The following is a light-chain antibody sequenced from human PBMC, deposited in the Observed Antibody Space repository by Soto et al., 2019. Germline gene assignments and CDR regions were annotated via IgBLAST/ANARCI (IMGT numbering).Light chain of an antibody. J-gene: IGKJ4*01. Sequence: DIVLSQSPGTLSLSSGERATLSCRASQSVPSNYLAWYQQKPGQAPRLLIYGASSRATGIPDRLGGSGSGTDFTLTISRLEPADFAVYCCQQYACSALTCGGGPKGEIK. CDR3: QQYACSALT. CDR2: GAS. CDR1: QSVPSNY. V-gene: IGKV3-20*01.